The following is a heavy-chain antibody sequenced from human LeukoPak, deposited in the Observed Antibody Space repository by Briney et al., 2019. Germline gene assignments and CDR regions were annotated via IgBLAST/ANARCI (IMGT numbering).Heavy chain of an antibody. D-gene: IGHD3-9*01. CDR1: GGSMRSSSYY. V-gene: IGHV4-39*07. J-gene: IGHJ4*02. Sequence: PSETLSLTCTVSGGSMRSSSYYGAWIRWPPGKGLEWIGSIYYSGSTHYNPSLKSRVTISVDTSKNQFSLKLSSVTAADTAVYYCASSPTFDWFFDYWGQGTLVTVSS. CDR3: ASSPTFDWFFDY. CDR2: IYYSGST.